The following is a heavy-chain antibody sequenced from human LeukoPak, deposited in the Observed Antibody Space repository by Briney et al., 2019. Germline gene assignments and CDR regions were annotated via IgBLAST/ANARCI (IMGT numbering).Heavy chain of an antibody. CDR1: GLTFDSYR. CDR2: ISGSGGST. Sequence: GGSLRLSCTGTGLTFDSYRMNWLRQAPGKGLEWVSAISGSGGSTYYADSVKGRFTISRDNSKNTLYLQMNSLRAEDTAVYYCAKMVEQWLPLFDYWGQGTLVTVSS. D-gene: IGHD6-19*01. V-gene: IGHV3-23*01. J-gene: IGHJ4*02. CDR3: AKMVEQWLPLFDY.